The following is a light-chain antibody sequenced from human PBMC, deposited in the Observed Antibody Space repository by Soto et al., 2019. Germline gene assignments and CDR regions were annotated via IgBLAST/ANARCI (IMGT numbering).Light chain of an antibody. CDR1: QSVRNN. Sequence: EIMMTQSPATLSVSPGERATLSCWASQSVRNNLAWYQQKPGQAPRLLINGASTRATGVPARFSGSGSGTEFTLTISGLLPEVVAVYYCQQYNNRPTFGQGTRLEVK. CDR3: QQYNNRPT. CDR2: GAS. J-gene: IGKJ5*01. V-gene: IGKV3-15*01.